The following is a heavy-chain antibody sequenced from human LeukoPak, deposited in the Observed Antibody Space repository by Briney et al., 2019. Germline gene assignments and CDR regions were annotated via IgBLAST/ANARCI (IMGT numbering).Heavy chain of an antibody. CDR3: ARSRSGYQFDY. V-gene: IGHV3-48*01. CDR1: GFTFSSFS. J-gene: IGHJ4*02. D-gene: IGHD2-2*01. CDR2: ISSTSSTM. Sequence: GGSLRLSCAASGFTFSSFSMDWVRQAPGKGLEWLSYISSTSSTMLYTDSVKGRFTISRDNAKNSLYLQMHSLRAEDTAVYYCARSRSGYQFDYWGQGTLVTVSS.